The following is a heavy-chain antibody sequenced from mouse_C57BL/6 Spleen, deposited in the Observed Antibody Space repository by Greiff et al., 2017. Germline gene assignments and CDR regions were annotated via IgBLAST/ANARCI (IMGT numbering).Heavy chain of an antibody. Sequence: VQLKQSGAELVRPGASVKLSCTASGFNIKDDYMHWVKQRPEQGLEWIGWIDPENGDTEYASKFQGKATITADTSSNTAYLQLSSLTSEDTAVYYCTTSYYYGSSPDWYFEDWGTGTTVTVSS. CDR1: GFNIKDDY. D-gene: IGHD1-1*01. CDR2: IDPENGDT. CDR3: TTSYYYGSSPDWYFED. J-gene: IGHJ1*03. V-gene: IGHV14-4*01.